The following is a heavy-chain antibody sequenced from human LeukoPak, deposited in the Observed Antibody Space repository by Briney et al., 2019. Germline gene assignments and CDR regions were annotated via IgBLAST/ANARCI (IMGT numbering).Heavy chain of an antibody. D-gene: IGHD6-13*01. V-gene: IGHV4-59*08. CDR3: PRLSSSWLLSQSNWFDP. Sequence: SETLSLTCTVSGGSISSYYWGWIRQPPGKGLEWIGYIYYSGSTNYNPSLKSRVTISVDTSKNQFSLKLSSVTAADTAVYYCPRLSSSWLLSQSNWFDPWGQGTLVTVSS. CDR1: GGSISSYY. CDR2: IYYSGST. J-gene: IGHJ5*02.